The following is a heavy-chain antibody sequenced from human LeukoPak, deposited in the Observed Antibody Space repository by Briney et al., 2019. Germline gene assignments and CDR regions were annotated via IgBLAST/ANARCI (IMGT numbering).Heavy chain of an antibody. D-gene: IGHD6-19*01. V-gene: IGHV3-48*03. CDR1: GFTFSSYE. CDR2: ISSSGSTI. Sequence: VGSLRLSCAASGFTFSSYEMNWVRQAPGKGLEWVSYISSSGSTIYYADSVKGRFTISRDNAKNSLYLQMNSLRAEDTAVYYCARASSGRGYYYYYMDVWGKGTTVTVSS. CDR3: ARASSGRGYYYYYMDV. J-gene: IGHJ6*03.